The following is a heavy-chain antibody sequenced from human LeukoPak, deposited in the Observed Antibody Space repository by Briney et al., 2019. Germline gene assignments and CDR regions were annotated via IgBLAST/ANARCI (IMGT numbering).Heavy chain of an antibody. J-gene: IGHJ4*02. CDR1: GGSFSGYY. Sequence: QPSETLSLTCAVYGGSFSGYYWSWVRQAPGKGLEWVSAFSTSGDSTYYAHSVKGRFTISRDNSKNMLYLQMNRLRAQDTATDYCALTYMTTRDYWGQGTLVTVSS. CDR2: FSTSGDST. V-gene: IGHV3-23*01. D-gene: IGHD4-17*01. CDR3: ALTYMTTRDY.